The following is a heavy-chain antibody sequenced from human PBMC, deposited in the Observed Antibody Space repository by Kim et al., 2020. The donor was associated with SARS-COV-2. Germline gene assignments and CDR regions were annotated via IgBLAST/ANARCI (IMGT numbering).Heavy chain of an antibody. CDR1: GGTFSSYA. J-gene: IGHJ6*02. V-gene: IGHV1-69*04. CDR2: IIPILGIA. Sequence: SVKVSCKASGGTFSSYAISWVRQAPGQGLEWMGRIIPILGIANYAQKFQGRVTITADKSTSTAYMELSSLRSEDTAVYYCARPTVTTRRSYYYGMDVWGQGTTVTASS. CDR3: ARPTVTTRRSYYYGMDV. D-gene: IGHD4-17*01.